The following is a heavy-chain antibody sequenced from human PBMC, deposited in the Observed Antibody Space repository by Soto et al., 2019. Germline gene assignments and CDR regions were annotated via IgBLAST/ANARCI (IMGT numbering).Heavy chain of an antibody. D-gene: IGHD1-26*01. J-gene: IGHJ6*02. CDR2: ISYDGSNK. CDR1: GFTFSSYA. CDR3: ASPVEWELRYYGMDV. Sequence: PGGSLRLSCAASGFTFSSYAMHWVRQAPGKGLEWVAVISYDGSNKYHADSVKGRFTISRDNSKNTLYLQMNSLRAEDTAVYYCASPVEWELRYYGMDVWGQGTTVTVSS. V-gene: IGHV3-30-3*01.